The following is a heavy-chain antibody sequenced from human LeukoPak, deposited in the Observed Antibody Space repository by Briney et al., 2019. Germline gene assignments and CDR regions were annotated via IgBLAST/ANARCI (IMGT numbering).Heavy chain of an antibody. Sequence: GGSLRLSCAASGFTFSSYWMHWVRQAPGKGLVWVSRINTDGSSTSYADSVKGRSTISRDNAKNTLYLQMNSLRAEDTAVYYCARGMVVTADIDNYWGQGTLVTVSS. CDR3: ARGMVVTADIDNY. J-gene: IGHJ4*02. CDR1: GFTFSSYW. V-gene: IGHV3-74*01. D-gene: IGHD2-21*02. CDR2: INTDGSST.